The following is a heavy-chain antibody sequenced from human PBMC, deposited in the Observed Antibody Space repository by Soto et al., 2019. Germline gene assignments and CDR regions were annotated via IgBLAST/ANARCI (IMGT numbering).Heavy chain of an antibody. D-gene: IGHD6-19*01. V-gene: IGHV4-4*02. J-gene: IGHJ6*02. Sequence: QVHLQESGPGRVKPSGTLSLTFGVSGGSINNGYWWTWVRQPPGKGLEWIGEKHHSGSTNYNLSLTSRVSISLDKSKNQFSLILSSVTAADTAVYYCAYSSGWWRLDVWGQGTTVTVSS. CDR3: AYSSGWWRLDV. CDR1: GGSINNGYW. CDR2: KHHSGST.